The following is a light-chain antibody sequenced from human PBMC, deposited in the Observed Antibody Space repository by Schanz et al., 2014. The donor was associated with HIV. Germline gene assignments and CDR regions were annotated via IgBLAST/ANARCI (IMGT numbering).Light chain of an antibody. J-gene: IGKJ4*02. CDR3: HHYGDSRGT. V-gene: IGKV3-20*01. Sequence: EIVLTQSPGTLSLSPGERATLSCRASQSVPNNNVAWYHQKPGQAPRLLISGASSRATGIPDRFSGSGSGTDFTLTISRLEPDDFAVYYCHHYGDSRGTFGGGTEVDI. CDR2: GAS. CDR1: QSVPNNN.